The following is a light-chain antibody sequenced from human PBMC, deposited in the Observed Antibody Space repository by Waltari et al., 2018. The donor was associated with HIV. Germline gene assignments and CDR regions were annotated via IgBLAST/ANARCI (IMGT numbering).Light chain of an antibody. CDR3: QTWGTGIQWV. CDR2: LNSDGSH. V-gene: IGLV4-69*01. CDR1: SGHSSYA. Sequence: QLVLTQSPSASASLAASVKLTCPLTSGHSSYAIAWHQPQPEKGPRYLMKLNSDGSHSKGDGIPDRFSGSSSGAERYLTISSLQSEDEADYYCQTWGTGIQWVFGGGTKLTVL. J-gene: IGLJ3*02.